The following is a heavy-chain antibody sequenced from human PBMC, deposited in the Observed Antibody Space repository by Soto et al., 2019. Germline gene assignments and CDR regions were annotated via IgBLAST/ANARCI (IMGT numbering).Heavy chain of an antibody. Sequence: PGGSLRLSCAASGFTFSNYGMEWVRQAPGKGLEWVAIISYDGSNRYYADSVKGRFTISRDNSKNSLHLQMNSLRAEDTAVYYCAKDEGRSGSGLSDFWGQGTLVTVSS. V-gene: IGHV3-30*18. CDR2: ISYDGSNR. D-gene: IGHD3-10*01. J-gene: IGHJ4*02. CDR3: AKDEGRSGSGLSDF. CDR1: GFTFSNYG.